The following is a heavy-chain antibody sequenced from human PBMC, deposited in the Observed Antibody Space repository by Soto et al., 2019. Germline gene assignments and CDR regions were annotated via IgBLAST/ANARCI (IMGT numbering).Heavy chain of an antibody. D-gene: IGHD1-7*01. CDR2: ILGSGVGT. V-gene: IGHV3-23*01. Sequence: PGGSLRLSCAASGFTFINYGMSWVRQATGKGLEWVSGILGSGVGTFYANSVKGRFTISRDNSRNTLYLQMNSLRVEDTAIYYCAKTDGTVAFGDYWGQGALVTVSS. CDR3: AKTDGTVAFGDY. J-gene: IGHJ4*02. CDR1: GFTFINYG.